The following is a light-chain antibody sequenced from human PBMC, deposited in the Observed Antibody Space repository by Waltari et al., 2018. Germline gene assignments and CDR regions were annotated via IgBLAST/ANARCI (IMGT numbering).Light chain of an antibody. J-gene: IGKJ4*01. CDR2: WAS. Sequence: DIVMTQSPDSLAVSLGEGATINCKSSQSLLYNADNKTFLAWYQQKPGQPPKLLIYWASTRKSGVPERFSGGGSGTDFRLTISSLQAEDVAVYYCQQYHSPPLTFGGGTRVEI. CDR1: QSLLYNADNKTF. V-gene: IGKV4-1*01. CDR3: QQYHSPPLT.